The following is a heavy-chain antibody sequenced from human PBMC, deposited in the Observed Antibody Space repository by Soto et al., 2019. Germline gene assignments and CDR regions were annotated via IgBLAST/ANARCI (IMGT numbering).Heavy chain of an antibody. CDR3: ARKVSGSTGRPDLWYFDL. Sequence: EVQLLDSGGGLVQPGGSLRRSCAASGFTFSGYALTWVRQAPGKGLEWVSAISGGGDATFYADSVKGRFTISRDNSKNTLYLQMNILRAEDTAVYYCARKVSGSTGRPDLWYFDLWGRGTLVTVSS. D-gene: IGHD3-10*01. V-gene: IGHV3-23*01. CDR2: ISGGGDAT. J-gene: IGHJ2*01. CDR1: GFTFSGYA.